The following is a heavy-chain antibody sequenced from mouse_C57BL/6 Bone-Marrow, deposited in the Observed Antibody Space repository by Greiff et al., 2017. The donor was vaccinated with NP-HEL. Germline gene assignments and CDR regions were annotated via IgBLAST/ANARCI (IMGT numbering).Heavy chain of an antibody. CDR2: ISSGSSTI. CDR1: GFTFSDYG. Sequence: EVQVVESGGGLVKPGGSLKLSCAASGFTFSDYGMHWVRQAPEKGLEWVAYISSGSSTIYYADTVKGRFTISRDNAKNTLFLQMTSLRSEDTAMYYCARGHYYGSSPMDYWGQGTSVTVSS. J-gene: IGHJ4*01. CDR3: ARGHYYGSSPMDY. D-gene: IGHD1-1*01. V-gene: IGHV5-17*01.